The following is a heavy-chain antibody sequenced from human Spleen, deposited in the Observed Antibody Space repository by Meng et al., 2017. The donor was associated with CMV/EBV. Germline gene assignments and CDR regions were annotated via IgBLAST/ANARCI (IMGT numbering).Heavy chain of an antibody. CDR3: AKSDYYGAVDY. Sequence: GESLKISCAVSGIFFRSYGIHWVRQAPGKGLEWVAFIRYDGSYKEYVDSVKGRFTISRDNSKNTLYLQMNSLRAEDTAVYYCAKSDYYGAVDYWGQGTLVTVSS. CDR1: GIFFRSYG. D-gene: IGHD3-10*01. V-gene: IGHV3-30*02. CDR2: IRYDGSYK. J-gene: IGHJ4*02.